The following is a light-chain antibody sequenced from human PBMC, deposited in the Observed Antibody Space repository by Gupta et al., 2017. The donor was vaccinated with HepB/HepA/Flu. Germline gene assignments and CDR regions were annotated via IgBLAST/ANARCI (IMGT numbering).Light chain of an antibody. CDR3: YSSDSSGYNRV. J-gene: IGLJ3*02. V-gene: IGLV3-10*01. Sequence: SYELTQPPSVSVSPGQTARITFSGDALPKKNAYWSQQKSGPAPVLFIYEDTKRHSGIPEKFSGSTSGTMATLTIXGXQVQDEXDYYCYSSDSSGYNRVFGGGTKLTVL. CDR1: ALPKKN. CDR2: EDT.